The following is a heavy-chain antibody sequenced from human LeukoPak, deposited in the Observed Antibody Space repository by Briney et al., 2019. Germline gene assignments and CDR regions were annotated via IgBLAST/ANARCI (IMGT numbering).Heavy chain of an antibody. CDR1: GGSFSGYY. V-gene: IGHV4-34*01. D-gene: IGHD6-13*01. J-gene: IGHJ4*02. Sequence: PSETLSLTCAVYGGSFSGYYWSWIRQPPGKGLEWIGEINHSGSTNYNPSLKSRVTISVDTSKNQFSLKLSSVTAADTAVYYCARARIRYSSSWYFDYWGQGTLVTVSS. CDR3: ARARIRYSSSWYFDY. CDR2: INHSGST.